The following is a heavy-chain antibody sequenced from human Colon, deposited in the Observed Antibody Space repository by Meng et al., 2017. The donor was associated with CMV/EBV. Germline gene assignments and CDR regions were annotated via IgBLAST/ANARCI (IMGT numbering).Heavy chain of an antibody. J-gene: IGHJ4*02. CDR3: ARAGTGTGATIDY. V-gene: IGHV4-34*01. CDR2: INHSGST. Sequence: GSLRLSCAVYGGSFSGYYWSWIRQPPGKGLEWLGEINHSGSTNYNPSLKSRVTISVDTSKNQFSLKLSSVTAADTAVYYCARAGTGTGATIDYWGQGTLVTVSS. CDR1: GGSFSGYY. D-gene: IGHD1-1*01.